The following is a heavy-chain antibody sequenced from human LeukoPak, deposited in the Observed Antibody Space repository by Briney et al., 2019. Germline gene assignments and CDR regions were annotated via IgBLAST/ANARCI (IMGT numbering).Heavy chain of an antibody. D-gene: IGHD1-26*01. J-gene: IGHJ6*02. CDR1: GGSIGSSRYY. CDR3: ARRSWDQTGMDV. V-gene: IGHV4-39*01. Sequence: SETLSLTCTVSGGSIGSSRYYWGWIRQPPGKGLEWIGSIYYSGSTYYNPSLKSRVTISVDTSRNQFSLKLSSVTAADTAVYYCARRSWDQTGMDVWGQGTTVTVSS. CDR2: IYYSGST.